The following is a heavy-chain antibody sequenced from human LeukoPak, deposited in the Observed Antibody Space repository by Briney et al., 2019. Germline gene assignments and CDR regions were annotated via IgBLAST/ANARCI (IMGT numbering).Heavy chain of an antibody. V-gene: IGHV3-53*01. J-gene: IGHJ3*02. Sequence: GGSLRLSCAASGFTVSSIHMVWVRQAPGEGLEWVSVTYTGGNSYYADSVKGRFIISRDISKNTLYLQMNSLRAEDSALYYCARGGRGSAAVVAPRSFDIWGQGTMVTVSS. CDR2: TYTGGNS. CDR3: ARGGRGSAAVVAPRSFDI. D-gene: IGHD3-22*01. CDR1: GFTVSSIH.